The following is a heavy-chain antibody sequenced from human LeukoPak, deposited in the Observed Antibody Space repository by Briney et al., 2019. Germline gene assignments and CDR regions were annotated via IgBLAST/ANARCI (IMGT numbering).Heavy chain of an antibody. D-gene: IGHD3-10*01. V-gene: IGHV3-9*01. CDR1: GFTFDDYA. J-gene: IGHJ4*02. Sequence: GGSLRLSCAASGFTFDDYAMHWVRQAPGKGLEWVSGISWNSGSIGYADSVKGRFTIFRDNAKNSLYLQMNSLRAEDTAVYYCARGLGYYYGSGSYSLPGGYWGQGTLVTVSS. CDR2: ISWNSGSI. CDR3: ARGLGYYYGSGSYSLPGGY.